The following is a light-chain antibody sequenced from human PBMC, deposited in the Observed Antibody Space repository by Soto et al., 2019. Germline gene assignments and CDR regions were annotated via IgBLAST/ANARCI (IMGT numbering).Light chain of an antibody. Sequence: DIVMTQSPLSLPVTPGEPASISCRSSRSILSSNGYNYLDWYVQRLGQSPQLLFYLASNRASGVPHRFSGSGSGKDFTLKISRVDAEDVGVYYCMQGLTTPLTFGGGTKVEIK. J-gene: IGKJ4*01. V-gene: IGKV2-28*01. CDR2: LAS. CDR1: RSILSSNGYNY. CDR3: MQGLTTPLT.